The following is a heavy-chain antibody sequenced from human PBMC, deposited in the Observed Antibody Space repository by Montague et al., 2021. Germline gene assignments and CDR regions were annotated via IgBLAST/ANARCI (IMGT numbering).Heavy chain of an antibody. J-gene: IGHJ4*02. V-gene: IGHV3-53*01. CDR3: ARVIAGDGYSNFDC. D-gene: IGHD5-24*01. CDR2: IFNAGRT. CDR1: GFTVSSSH. Sequence: SLRLSCAASGFTVSSSHMNWVRQAPGKGLEWVSGIFNAGRTYHADSVKGRFTISRDNSKNTLFLQVNSLRAEDTAVYFCARVIAGDGYSNFDCWGQGTLVTVSS.